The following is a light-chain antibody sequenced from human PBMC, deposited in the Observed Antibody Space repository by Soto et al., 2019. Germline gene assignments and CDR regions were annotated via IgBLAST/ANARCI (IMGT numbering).Light chain of an antibody. CDR3: QHYGSSPPYT. J-gene: IGKJ2*01. CDR2: GAT. V-gene: IGKV3-20*01. CDR1: QSVTSSY. Sequence: EIVLTQSPGTLSLSPGERATLSCRASQSVTSSYLAWYQQKPGQAPRLLISGATSRAPGIPDRFSGSGSGTDFTLSISSLEPEDFAVYYCQHYGSSPPYTFGQGTKLEIK.